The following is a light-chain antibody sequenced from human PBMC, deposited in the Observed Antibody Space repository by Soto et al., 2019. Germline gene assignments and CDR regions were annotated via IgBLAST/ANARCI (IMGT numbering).Light chain of an antibody. Sequence: QSVLTQPSSLSGSPGQSIAISCPGNNNDICSYNYVSWYQQHPGKAPKLIIHEVSNLPSGISDHFSGSKSGNTASLTISGLQADDEADYYCSSHTTYSTRIFGTGTKVTVL. CDR2: EVS. CDR1: NNDICSYNY. V-gene: IGLV2-14*01. CDR3: SSHTTYSTRI. J-gene: IGLJ1*01.